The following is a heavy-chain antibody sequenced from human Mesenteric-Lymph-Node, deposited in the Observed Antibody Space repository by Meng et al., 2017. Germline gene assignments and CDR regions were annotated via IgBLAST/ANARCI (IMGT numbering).Heavy chain of an antibody. CDR2: INSDGSST. J-gene: IGHJ3*02. Sequence: GGSLRLSCAASGFTFSSYWMHWVRQAPGKGLVWVSRINSDGSSTSYADSVKGRFTISRDNAKNTLYLQMSSLRAEDTAVYYCARVGSSRWSASAAFDIWGQGTMVTVSS. D-gene: IGHD6-6*01. V-gene: IGHV3-74*01. CDR1: GFTFSSYW. CDR3: ARVGSSRWSASAAFDI.